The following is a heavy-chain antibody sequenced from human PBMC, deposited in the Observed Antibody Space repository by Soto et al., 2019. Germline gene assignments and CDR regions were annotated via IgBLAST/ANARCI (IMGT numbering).Heavy chain of an antibody. CDR1: AFSFSSYA. Sequence: EVQLLESGGGLVQPGGSLRLSCAASAFSFSSYAMSWVRQAPGKGLEWVSGISRCGGSTSYADSVKGRFTISRDNSKKTLYLQMNSLRAEDTAVYYCAKDHMTMVRGAMVADFYYGIDVWGQGTTVTVSS. CDR2: ISRCGGST. CDR3: AKDHMTMVRGAMVADFYYGIDV. D-gene: IGHD3-10*01. V-gene: IGHV3-23*01. J-gene: IGHJ6*02.